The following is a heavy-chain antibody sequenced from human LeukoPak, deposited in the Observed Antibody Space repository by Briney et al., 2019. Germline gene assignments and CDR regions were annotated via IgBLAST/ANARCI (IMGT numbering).Heavy chain of an antibody. CDR3: ARDVPTVQLWRTDAFDI. V-gene: IGHV4-38-2*02. CDR1: GYSISSGYY. Sequence: PSETLSLTCTVSGYSISSGYYWGWIRQPPGKGLEWIGIIYHSGSTYFNPSLKSRVTISVDTSKNQFSLKLTSVAAADTAVYYCARDVPTVQLWRTDAFDIWGQGTMVTVSS. D-gene: IGHD5-18*01. CDR2: IYHSGST. J-gene: IGHJ3*02.